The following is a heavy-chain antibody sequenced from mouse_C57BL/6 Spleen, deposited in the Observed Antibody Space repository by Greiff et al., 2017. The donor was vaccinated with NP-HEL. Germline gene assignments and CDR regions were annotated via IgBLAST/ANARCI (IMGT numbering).Heavy chain of an antibody. CDR2: ISDGGSYT. V-gene: IGHV5-4*01. CDR3: ARVTTVVAGDYAMDY. CDR1: GFTFSSYA. J-gene: IGHJ4*01. Sequence: EVQGVESGGGLVKPGGSLKLSCAASGFTFSSYAMSWVRQTPEKRLEWVATISDGGSYTYYPDNVKGRFTISRDNAKNNLYLQMSHLKSEDTAMYYCARVTTVVAGDYAMDYWGQGTSVTVSS. D-gene: IGHD1-1*01.